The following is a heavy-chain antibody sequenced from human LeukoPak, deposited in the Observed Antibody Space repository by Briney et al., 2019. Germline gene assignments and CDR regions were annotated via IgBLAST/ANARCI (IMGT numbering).Heavy chain of an antibody. CDR3: ARVGRRDGYNYYWYFDY. D-gene: IGHD5-24*01. CDR2: ISSSGSTI. CDR1: GFTFSSYG. J-gene: IGHJ4*02. Sequence: PGGTLRLSCAASGFTFSSYGMSWVRQAPGKGLEWVSYISSSGSTIYYADSVKGRFTISRDNAKNSLYLQMNSLRAEDTAVYYCARVGRRDGYNYYWYFDYWGQGTLVTVSS. V-gene: IGHV3-48*04.